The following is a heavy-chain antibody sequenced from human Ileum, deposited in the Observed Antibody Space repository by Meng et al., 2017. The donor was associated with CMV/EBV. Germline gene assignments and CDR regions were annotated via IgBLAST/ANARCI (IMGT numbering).Heavy chain of an antibody. Sequence: LHLKGWGPGLVRPSETLSLTCSVSGGSISSSNYYWGWIRQPPGKGLEWIGIIYYSDSTYYNPSLKSRVTLSRDTSKNQFSLTMNSLTAADTAVYYCGGGYSGAFHYWGQGTLVTVSS. CDR2: IYYSDST. J-gene: IGHJ4*02. D-gene: IGHD2-15*01. V-gene: IGHV4-39*07. CDR3: GGGYSGAFHY. CDR1: GGSISSSNYY.